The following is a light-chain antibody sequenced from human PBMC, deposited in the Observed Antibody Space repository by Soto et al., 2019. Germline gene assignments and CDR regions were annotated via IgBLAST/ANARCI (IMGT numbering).Light chain of an antibody. CDR3: AAWDDSLNGWV. J-gene: IGLJ3*02. CDR2: SNN. V-gene: IGLV1-44*01. CDR1: SSNIGSNT. Sequence: QSALTQPPSASRTPGQRVTISCSGSSSNIGSNTVNWYQQLPGTAPKLLIYSNNQRPSGVPDRFSGSKSGTSASLAISGLQSEDEADYYCAAWDDSLNGWVFGGGTKVTVL.